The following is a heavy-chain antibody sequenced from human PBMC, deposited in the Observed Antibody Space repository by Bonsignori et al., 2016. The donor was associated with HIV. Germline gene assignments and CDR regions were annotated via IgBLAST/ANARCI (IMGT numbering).Heavy chain of an antibody. J-gene: IGHJ4*02. V-gene: IGHV1-2*02. CDR3: ARPLAATHYYYDSSGAFSY. D-gene: IGHD3-22*01. CDR2: INPNSGGT. Sequence: WVRQAPGQGLEWMGWINPNSGGTNYAQKFQGRVTMTRDTSISTAYMELSRLRSDDTAVYYCARPLAATHYYYDSSGAFSYWGQGTLVTVSS.